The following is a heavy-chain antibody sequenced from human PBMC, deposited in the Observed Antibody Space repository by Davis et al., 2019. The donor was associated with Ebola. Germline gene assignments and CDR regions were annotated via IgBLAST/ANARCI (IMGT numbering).Heavy chain of an antibody. CDR2: INWNGGST. CDR3: ARVSVPWLRYAYYGSVQDYYYGMDV. Sequence: GESLKISCAASGFTFDDYGMSWVRQAPGKGLEWVSGINWNGGSTGYADSVKGRFTISRDNAKNSLYLQMNSLRAEDTALYHCARVSVPWLRYAYYGSVQDYYYGMDVWGQGTTVTVSS. CDR1: GFTFDDYG. D-gene: IGHD5-12*01. V-gene: IGHV3-20*01. J-gene: IGHJ6*02.